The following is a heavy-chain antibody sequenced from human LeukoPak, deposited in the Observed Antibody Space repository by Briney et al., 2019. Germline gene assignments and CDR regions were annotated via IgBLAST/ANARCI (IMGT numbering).Heavy chain of an antibody. D-gene: IGHD5-18*01. Sequence: PSETLSLTCAVSGYSISSGYYWGWIRQPPGKGLEWIGSIYHSGSTYYNPSLKSRVTISVDTSKNQFSLKLSSVTAADTAVYCCARHVLSSGYSYGLNFDYWGQGTLVTVSS. V-gene: IGHV4-38-2*01. CDR1: GYSISSGYY. CDR2: IYHSGST. CDR3: ARHVLSSGYSYGLNFDY. J-gene: IGHJ4*02.